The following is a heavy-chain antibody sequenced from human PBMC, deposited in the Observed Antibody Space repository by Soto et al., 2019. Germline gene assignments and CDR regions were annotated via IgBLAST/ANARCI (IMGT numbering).Heavy chain of an antibody. CDR3: AKAQEQWLVGFDY. Sequence: PXXSLRLSYAASGFTFSNAGMHWVRQAPGKGLEWVGRIKSKTDGGTTDYAAPVKGRFTIPRDDSKNTLYLQMNSLRAEDTAVYYCAKAQEQWLVGFDYWGQGTLVTVSS. CDR2: IKSKTDGGTT. D-gene: IGHD6-19*01. J-gene: IGHJ4*02. CDR1: GFTFSNAG. V-gene: IGHV3-15*07.